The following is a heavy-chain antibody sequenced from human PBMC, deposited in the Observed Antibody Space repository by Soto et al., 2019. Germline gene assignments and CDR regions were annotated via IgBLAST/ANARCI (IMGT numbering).Heavy chain of an antibody. CDR1: GGSIRSYY. CDR3: ARASWDYYCSGSYYTGPPFFYYYGMDV. Sequence: PSETLSLTCTVSGGSIRSYYWSWIRQPPGKGLEWIGEIYHSGSTNYNPSFKSRVTISVDKSKNQFSLKLSSVTAADTAVYYCARASWDYYCSGSYYTGPPFFYYYGMDVWGQGTTVTVSS. V-gene: IGHV4-59*12. J-gene: IGHJ6*02. D-gene: IGHD3-10*01. CDR2: IYHSGST.